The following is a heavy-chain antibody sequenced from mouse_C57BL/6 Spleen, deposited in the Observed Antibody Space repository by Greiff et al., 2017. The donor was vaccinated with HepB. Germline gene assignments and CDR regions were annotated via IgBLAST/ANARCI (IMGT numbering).Heavy chain of an antibody. Sequence: EVKVVESGPELVKPGASVKIPCKASGYTFTDYNMDWVKQSHGKSLEWIGDINPNNGGTIYNQKFKGKATLTVDKSSSTAYMELRSLTSEDTAVYYCARYGAITTAFDYWGQGTTLTVSS. CDR3: ARYGAITTAFDY. D-gene: IGHD1-2*01. V-gene: IGHV1-18*01. CDR2: INPNNGGT. CDR1: GYTFTDYN. J-gene: IGHJ2*01.